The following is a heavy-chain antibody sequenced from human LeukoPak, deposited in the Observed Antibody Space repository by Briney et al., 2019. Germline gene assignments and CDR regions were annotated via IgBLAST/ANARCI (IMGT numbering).Heavy chain of an antibody. CDR1: GYTFTSYY. CDR2: INPSGGRT. Sequence: ASVKVSCKASGYTFTSYYIHWVRPAPGQGLEWLGIINPSGGRTTYAQKFQGRVTMTRDMSTSTVYMELSSLRSEDTALYDCARSRVGATGYYFDYWGQGTLVTVSS. J-gene: IGHJ4*02. D-gene: IGHD1-26*01. CDR3: ARSRVGATGYYFDY. V-gene: IGHV1-46*01.